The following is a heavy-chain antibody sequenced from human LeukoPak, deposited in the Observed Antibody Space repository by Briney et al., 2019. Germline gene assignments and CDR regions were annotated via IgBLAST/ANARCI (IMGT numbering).Heavy chain of an antibody. CDR2: INHIGST. Sequence: SETLSLTCAVYGGSFSGYYWSWIRQPPGKGLEWIGEINHIGSTNYNPSLKSRVTISVDTSKNQFSLKLSSVTAADTAVYYCARGRPRYYYGSGSYYRGPFDYWGQGTLVTVSS. D-gene: IGHD3-10*01. CDR1: GGSFSGYY. CDR3: ARGRPRYYYGSGSYYRGPFDY. J-gene: IGHJ4*02. V-gene: IGHV4-34*01.